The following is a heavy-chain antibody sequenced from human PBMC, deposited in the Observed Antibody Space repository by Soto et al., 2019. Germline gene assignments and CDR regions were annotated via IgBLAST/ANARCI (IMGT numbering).Heavy chain of an antibody. Sequence: GGSLRLSCAASGFTFSSYGMHWVRQAPGKGLEWVAVIWYDGSNKYYADSVKGRFTISRDNSKNTLYLQMNSLRAEDTAVYYCARDARDIVVVGSGSYYYYMDVWGKGTTVTVSS. CDR1: GFTFSSYG. CDR2: IWYDGSNK. J-gene: IGHJ6*03. CDR3: ARDARDIVVVGSGSYYYYMDV. D-gene: IGHD2-2*01. V-gene: IGHV3-33*01.